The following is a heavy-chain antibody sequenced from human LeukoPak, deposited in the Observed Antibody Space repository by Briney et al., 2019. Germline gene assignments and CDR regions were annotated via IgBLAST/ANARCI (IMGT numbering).Heavy chain of an antibody. CDR2: IASKTDGGTT. Sequence: GGSLRLSCAASGFTFSSYGMHWVRQAPGKGLEWVGRIASKTDGGTTDYAAPVKGRFTISRDDSKNTLFLQMNSLKTEDTAVYYCATGIRGDCGQGTLVTVSS. V-gene: IGHV3-15*04. CDR3: ATGIRGD. J-gene: IGHJ4*02. CDR1: GFTFSSYG.